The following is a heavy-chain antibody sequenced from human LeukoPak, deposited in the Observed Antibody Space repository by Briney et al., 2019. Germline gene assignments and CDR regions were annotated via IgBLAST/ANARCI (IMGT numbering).Heavy chain of an antibody. D-gene: IGHD6-13*01. CDR3: ARDFRPDSSSWYLWFDP. V-gene: IGHV3-21*01. J-gene: IGHJ5*02. CDR2: ISSSSSYI. CDR1: GFSFSTSP. Sequence: PGGSLRLSCAASGFSFSTSPMSWVRQPPGKGLEWVSSISSSSSYIYYADSVKGRFTISRDNAKNSLYLQMNSLRAEDTAVYYCARDFRPDSSSWYLWFDPWGQGTLVTVSS.